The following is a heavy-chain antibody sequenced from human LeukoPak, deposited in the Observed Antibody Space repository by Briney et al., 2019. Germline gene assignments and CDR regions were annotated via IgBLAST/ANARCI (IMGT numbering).Heavy chain of an antibody. J-gene: IGHJ3*02. CDR1: GGSFSDYY. CDR3: ARHSPSKRYFDWLRLFDI. Sequence: SETLSLTCGVYGGSFSDYYWSWIRQPPGKGLEWIGEINHSGSTNYNPSLKSRVTISVDTSKNQFSLKLSSVTAADTAVYYCARHSPSKRYFDWLRLFDIWGQGTMVTVSS. D-gene: IGHD3-9*01. CDR2: INHSGST. V-gene: IGHV4-34*01.